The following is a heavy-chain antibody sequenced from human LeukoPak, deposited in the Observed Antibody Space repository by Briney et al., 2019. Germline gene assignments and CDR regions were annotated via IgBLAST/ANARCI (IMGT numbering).Heavy chain of an antibody. CDR2: ISSSSSYI. CDR3: ARDQPDFGPYSNPWYFDY. J-gene: IGHJ4*02. CDR1: GFTFSSYS. V-gene: IGHV3-21*04. Sequence: GGSLRLSCAASGFTFSSYSMNWVRQAPGKGLEWVSSISSSSSYIYYADSVKGRFTISRDNAKNSLYLQMNSLRAEDTALYYCARDQPDFGPYSNPWYFDYWGQGTLVTVSS. D-gene: IGHD4-11*01.